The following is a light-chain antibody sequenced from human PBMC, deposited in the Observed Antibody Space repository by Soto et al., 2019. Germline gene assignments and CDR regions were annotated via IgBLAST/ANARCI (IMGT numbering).Light chain of an antibody. V-gene: IGKV3-15*01. CDR3: QQYNNWPRT. J-gene: IGKJ1*01. Sequence: VALTQSPATVSVSPGGRSTLACRASRTVRSNVAWYQHKPGQAPRLLIYGASFRATGMPARFSGSGFGTEFTLTISSLQSEDFAVYYCQQYNNWPRTFGQGTKVDIK. CDR1: RTVRSN. CDR2: GAS.